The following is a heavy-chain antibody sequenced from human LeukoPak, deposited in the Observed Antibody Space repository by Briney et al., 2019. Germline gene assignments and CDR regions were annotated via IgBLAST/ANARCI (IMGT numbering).Heavy chain of an antibody. CDR2: ISAYNGNT. CDR3: ASGPPDKWQLLV. V-gene: IGHV1-18*01. D-gene: IGHD5-12*01. Sequence: ASVKLSCKASGYTFTTYGISWVRQAPGQGLEWMGWISAYNGNTYYVKKFQGRVTMTRDTSTSTAYMGLRSLRSDDTAVYYCASGPPDKWQLLVWGQGTQVTVSS. CDR1: GYTFTTYG. J-gene: IGHJ4*02.